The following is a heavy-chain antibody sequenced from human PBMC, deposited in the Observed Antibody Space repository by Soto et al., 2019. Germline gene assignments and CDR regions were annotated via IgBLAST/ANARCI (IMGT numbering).Heavy chain of an antibody. J-gene: IGHJ3*02. CDR2: ISSSSSYI. V-gene: IGHV3-21*01. CDR3: AREGGNYYDSSGSIDI. Sequence: PGGSLRLSCAASGFTFSSYSMNWVRQAPGKGLEWVSSISSSSSYIYYADSVKGRFTISRDNAKNSLYLQMNSLRAEDTAVYYCAREGGNYYDSSGSIDIWGQGTMVTVSS. CDR1: GFTFSSYS. D-gene: IGHD3-22*01.